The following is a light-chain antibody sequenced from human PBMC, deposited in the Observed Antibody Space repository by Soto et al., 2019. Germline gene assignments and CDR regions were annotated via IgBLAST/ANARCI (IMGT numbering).Light chain of an antibody. Sequence: QSVLNQPASVSGSPGQSITISCTGTSSDVGGYNYVSWYQHHPGKAPKLIIFDVSNRPSGVSNPFSGSKSGNTASLTISALQPEDEADYYCSSYTTSNTRQIVFGTGTKVTVL. CDR2: DVS. V-gene: IGLV2-14*03. J-gene: IGLJ1*01. CDR3: SSYTTSNTRQIV. CDR1: SSDVGGYNY.